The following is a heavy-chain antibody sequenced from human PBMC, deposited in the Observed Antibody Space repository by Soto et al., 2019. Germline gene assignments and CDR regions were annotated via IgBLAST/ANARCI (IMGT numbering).Heavy chain of an antibody. D-gene: IGHD3-9*01. Sequence: SLRLSCAASGFTFSSYGMHWVRQAPGKGLEWVAVMSYDGSNKYYADSVKGRFTISRDNSKNTLYLQMNSLRAEDTAVYYCAKTHTLYDILTTLFDPWGQGTLVTVSS. CDR3: AKTHTLYDILTTLFDP. J-gene: IGHJ5*02. V-gene: IGHV3-30*18. CDR1: GFTFSSYG. CDR2: MSYDGSNK.